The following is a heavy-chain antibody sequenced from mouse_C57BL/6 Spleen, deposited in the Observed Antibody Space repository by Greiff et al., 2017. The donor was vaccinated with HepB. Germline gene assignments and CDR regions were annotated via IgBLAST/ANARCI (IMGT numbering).Heavy chain of an antibody. CDR1: GYTFTSYW. D-gene: IGHD2-4*01. V-gene: IGHV1-52*01. CDR2: IDPSDSET. J-gene: IGHJ2*01. CDR3: ARARDDYDYYFDY. Sequence: VQLQQPGAELVRPGSSVKLSCKASGYTFTSYWMHWVKQRPIQGLEWIGNIDPSDSETHYNQKFKDKATLTVDKSSSTAYMQLSSLTSEDSAVYYCARARDDYDYYFDYWGKGTTLTVSS.